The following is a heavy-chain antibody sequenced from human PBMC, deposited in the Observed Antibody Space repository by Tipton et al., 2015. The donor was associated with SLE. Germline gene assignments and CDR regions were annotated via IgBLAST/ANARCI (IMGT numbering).Heavy chain of an antibody. D-gene: IGHD2-2*01. V-gene: IGHV4-30-4*01. CDR3: ARVDIVVVPAAYYYYYGMDV. J-gene: IGHJ6*02. CDR1: GGSISSGDYY. Sequence: TLSLTCTVSGGSISSGDYYWSWIRQPPGKGLEWIGYIYYSGSTYYNPSLKSRVTISVDTSKNQFSLKLSSVTAADTAVYYCARVDIVVVPAAYYYYYGMDVWGQGTTVTVSS. CDR2: IYYSGST.